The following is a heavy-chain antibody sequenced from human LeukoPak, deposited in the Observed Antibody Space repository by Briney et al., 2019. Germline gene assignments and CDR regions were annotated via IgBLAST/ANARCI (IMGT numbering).Heavy chain of an antibody. Sequence: SETLSLTCTVSGGSIYGGGYYWSWIRQPPGKGLEWIGYIYHSGTTYYNPSLKSRVTISIDRSKNQFSLKLSSVTAADTAVYYCARASRTYYYDSSALRPIDYWGQGTLVTVSS. CDR3: ARASRTYYYDSSALRPIDY. CDR1: GGSIYGGGYY. J-gene: IGHJ4*02. CDR2: IYHSGTT. V-gene: IGHV4-30-2*01. D-gene: IGHD3-22*01.